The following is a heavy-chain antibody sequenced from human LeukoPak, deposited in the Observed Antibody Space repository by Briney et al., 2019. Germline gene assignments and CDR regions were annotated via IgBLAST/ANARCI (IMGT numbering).Heavy chain of an antibody. Sequence: GESLKISCKGSGYTLTRHWIGWVRPMPGKGLEWMGIIYPGDSDTRYSPSFQGQVTISADKSISTAYLQWSSLKASDTARYYCARRSGQGGTYLFDYWGQGTLVTVSS. V-gene: IGHV5-51*01. CDR3: ARRSGQGGTYLFDY. CDR1: GYTLTRHW. J-gene: IGHJ4*02. CDR2: IYPGDSDT. D-gene: IGHD1-26*01.